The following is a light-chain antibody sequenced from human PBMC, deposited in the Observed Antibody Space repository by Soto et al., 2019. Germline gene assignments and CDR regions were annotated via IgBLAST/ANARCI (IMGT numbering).Light chain of an antibody. J-gene: IGKJ4*01. V-gene: IGKV4-1*01. CDR2: WAS. CDR3: HQYYSIPLT. Sequence: DIAMTQSPDSLSVSLGERATINCKASRSLLHSSNNENPLAWYQQKPGQPPKLLIYWASTRESGVPDRFTGSGSETDFSLTISGLQAEDVAVYYCHQYYSIPLTFGGGTKVELK. CDR1: RSLLHSSNNENP.